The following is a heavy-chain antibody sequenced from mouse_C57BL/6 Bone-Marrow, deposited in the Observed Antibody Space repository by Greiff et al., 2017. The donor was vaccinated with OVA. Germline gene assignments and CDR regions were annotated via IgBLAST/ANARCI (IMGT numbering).Heavy chain of an antibody. D-gene: IGHD2-4*01. Sequence: EVMLVESGGGLVQPKGSLKLSCAASGFTFNTYAMHWVRQAPGKGLEWVARIRSKSSNYATYYADSVKDRFTISRDDSQSMLYLQMNNLKTEDTAMYYCVICDYDGGAYYYAMDYWGQGTSVTVSS. CDR1: GFTFNTYA. J-gene: IGHJ4*01. CDR2: IRSKSSNYAT. CDR3: VICDYDGGAYYYAMDY. V-gene: IGHV10-3*01.